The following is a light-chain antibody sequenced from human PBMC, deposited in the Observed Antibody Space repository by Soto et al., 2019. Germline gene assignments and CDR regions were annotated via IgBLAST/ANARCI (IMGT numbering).Light chain of an antibody. J-gene: IGKJ4*02. CDR2: SAS. V-gene: IGKV3-20*01. Sequence: EVVLTQSPGTLSLTSGERATLSCRASESISGPYLAWYQQRPGQAPRLLIYSASTRAAGIPDRISGSGSGTDFALTISRVEPEDFAVYYCQHYGSSRSTFGRGTKVEI. CDR3: QHYGSSRST. CDR1: ESISGPY.